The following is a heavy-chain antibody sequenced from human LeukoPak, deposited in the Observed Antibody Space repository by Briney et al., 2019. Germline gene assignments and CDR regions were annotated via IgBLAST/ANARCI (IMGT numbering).Heavy chain of an antibody. J-gene: IGHJ3*02. CDR2: ISYDGSNK. V-gene: IGHV3-30*03. CDR1: GFTFSSYG. Sequence: GGSLRLSCAASGFTFSSYGMHWVRQAPGKGLEWVAVISYDGSNKYYADSVKGRFTISRDKSKDTLYLQMNSLRPEDTAVYYCARGPGPIAGAKNPFDIWGQGTMVTVSS. D-gene: IGHD1-26*01. CDR3: ARGPGPIAGAKNPFDI.